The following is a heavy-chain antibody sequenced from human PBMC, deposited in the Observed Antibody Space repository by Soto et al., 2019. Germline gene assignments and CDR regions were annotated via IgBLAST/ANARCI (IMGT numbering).Heavy chain of an antibody. V-gene: IGHV3-30-3*01. D-gene: IGHD6-13*01. CDR1: GFTFSSYA. Sequence: QVQLVESGGGVVQPGRSLRLSCAASGFTFSSYAMHWVRQAPGKGLEWVAVISYDGSNKYYADSVKGRFTISRDNSKNTLYLQMNSLRAEDTAVYYCARSGXSSXXXXEXXPVDVWGQGTTVTVSS. CDR3: ARSGXSSXXXXEXXPVDV. J-gene: IGHJ6*02. CDR2: ISYDGSNK.